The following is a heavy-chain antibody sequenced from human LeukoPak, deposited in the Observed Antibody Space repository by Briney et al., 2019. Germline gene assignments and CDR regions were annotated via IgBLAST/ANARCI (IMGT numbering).Heavy chain of an antibody. J-gene: IGHJ6*03. CDR2: INPNSGGT. CDR1: GYTFTSYD. V-gene: IGHV1-2*02. D-gene: IGHD3-16*01. CDR3: ARGRGEIFAINVFYYYYMDV. Sequence: ASVKVSCKASGYTFTSYDINWVRQATGQGLEWMGWINPNSGGTNYAQKFQGRVTMTRDTSISTAYMELSRLRSDDTAVYYCARGRGEIFAINVFYYYYMDVWGEGTTVTVSS.